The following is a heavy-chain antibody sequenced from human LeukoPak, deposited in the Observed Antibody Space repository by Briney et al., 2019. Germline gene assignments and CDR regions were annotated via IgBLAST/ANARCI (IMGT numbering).Heavy chain of an antibody. Sequence: ASVKVSCKASGYTFTGYYMHWVRQAPGQGLEWMGWINPNSGGTNYAQKLQGRVTMTTDTSTSTAYMELRSLRSDDTAVYYCARDRTYYYDSSGQKGFDYWGQGTLVTVSS. J-gene: IGHJ4*02. CDR1: GYTFTGYY. V-gene: IGHV1-2*02. D-gene: IGHD3-22*01. CDR2: INPNSGGT. CDR3: ARDRTYYYDSSGQKGFDY.